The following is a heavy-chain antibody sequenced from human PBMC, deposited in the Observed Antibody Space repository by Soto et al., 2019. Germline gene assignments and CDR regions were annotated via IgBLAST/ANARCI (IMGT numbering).Heavy chain of an antibody. V-gene: IGHV4-30-2*01. J-gene: IGHJ4*02. CDR2: IYHSGSM. Sequence: QLQLQESGSGLVKPSQTLSLTCAVSGGSISSGGYSWSWIRQPPGKGLEWIGYIYHSGSMYYNPSLNSRVTIPVDMFKNQFSLQLSSVTAADTAVYYWARVPDYWRQGTLVTVSS. CDR3: ARVPDY. CDR1: GGSISSGGYS.